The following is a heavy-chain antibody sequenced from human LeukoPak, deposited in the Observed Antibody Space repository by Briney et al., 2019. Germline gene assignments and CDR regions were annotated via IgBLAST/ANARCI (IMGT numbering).Heavy chain of an antibody. D-gene: IGHD6-13*01. Sequence: SETLSLTCTVSGGSISSYYWSWIRQPPGKGLEWIGYIYYSGSTNYNPSLKSRVTISVDTSKNQFSLKLSSVTAADTAVYYCARGSGSSWYSAPYYYYMDVWGKGTTVTVSS. CDR3: ARGSGSSWYSAPYYYYMDV. CDR2: IYYSGST. J-gene: IGHJ6*03. CDR1: GGSISSYY. V-gene: IGHV4-59*01.